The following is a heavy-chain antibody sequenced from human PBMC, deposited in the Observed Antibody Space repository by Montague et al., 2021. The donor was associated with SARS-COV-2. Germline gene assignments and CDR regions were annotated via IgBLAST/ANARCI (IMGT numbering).Heavy chain of an antibody. CDR2: INHSGTT. V-gene: IGHV4-30-2*06. CDR3: ARWDPQTLTLIGLRGKSASDY. J-gene: IGHJ4*02. CDR1: GGSINSGGYS. Sequence: TLSLTCAVSGGSINSGGYSWTWIRQSPGKGLEWIAEINHSGTTNYNFNPSLRSRVTISVDTSKSQFSLKLSSVTAADTGVYYCARWDPQTLTLIGLRGKSASDYWGQGTLVTVSS. D-gene: IGHD4-23*01.